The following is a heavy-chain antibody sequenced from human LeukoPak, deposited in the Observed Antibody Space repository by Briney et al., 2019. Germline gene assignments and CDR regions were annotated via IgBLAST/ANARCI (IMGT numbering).Heavy chain of an antibody. D-gene: IGHD4-11*01. CDR3: ARGLARLPTYYMDV. V-gene: IGHV1-2*02. J-gene: IGHJ6*03. CDR1: GYTFTGYY. Sequence: ASVKVSCKASGYTFTGYYMHWVRQAPGQGLEWMGWINPNSGGTNYAQKFQGRVTMTRDTSISTAYMELSRLRSDDTAVYYCARGLARLPTYYMDVWGKGTTVTVSS. CDR2: INPNSGGT.